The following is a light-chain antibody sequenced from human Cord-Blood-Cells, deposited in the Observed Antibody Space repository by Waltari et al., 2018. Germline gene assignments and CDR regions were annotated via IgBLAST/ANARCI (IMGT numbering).Light chain of an antibody. J-gene: IGKJ4*01. V-gene: IGKV3-11*01. CDR3: QQRSNWPPLT. CDR2: DAS. CDR1: QSVSSY. Sequence: DIVLSQSPATLYLSLGERATLSCSASQSVSSYLAWYQQKPGQAPRLLIYDASNRATGIPARFSGSGSGTDFTLTISSLETEDFAVYYCQQRSNWPPLTFGGGTKVEIK.